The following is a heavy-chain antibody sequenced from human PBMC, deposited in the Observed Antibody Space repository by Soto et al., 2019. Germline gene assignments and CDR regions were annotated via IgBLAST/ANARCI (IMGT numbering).Heavy chain of an antibody. CDR2: IDWDDDK. J-gene: IGHJ4*02. Sequence: TLSLTCTVFGDSLSTPCYYWSWIRQHPGKALEWLARIDWDDDKYYSTSLKTRLTISKDTSKNQVVLTMTNMDPVDTATYYCARDSSGYYLFDYWGQGTLVTVSS. CDR3: ARDSSGYYLFDY. V-gene: IGHV2-70*11. CDR1: GDSLSTPCYY. D-gene: IGHD3-22*01.